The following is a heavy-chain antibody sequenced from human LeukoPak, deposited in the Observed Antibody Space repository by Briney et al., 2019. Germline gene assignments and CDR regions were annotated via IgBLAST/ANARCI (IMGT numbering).Heavy chain of an antibody. CDR3: ARDVSGWSLFDY. J-gene: IGHJ4*02. CDR2: INTYNGNT. Sequence: ASVTVSCKASGYTFTGYYMHWVRQAPGQGLEWMGWINTYNGNTNYAQKLQGRVTMTTDTSTSTAYMELRSLRSDDTAVYYCARDVSGWSLFDYWGQGTLVTVSS. D-gene: IGHD6-19*01. CDR1: GYTFTGYY. V-gene: IGHV1-18*04.